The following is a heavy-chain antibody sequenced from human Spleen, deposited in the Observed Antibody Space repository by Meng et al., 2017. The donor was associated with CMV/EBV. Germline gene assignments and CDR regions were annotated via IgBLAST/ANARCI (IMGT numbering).Heavy chain of an antibody. J-gene: IGHJ6*02. V-gene: IGHV3-21*04. D-gene: IGHD6-6*01. CDR2: ISSSSSYI. CDR3: ARGGSSSSLGRLYYYYGMDV. CDR1: GFTFSSYN. Sequence: GESLKISCAASGFTFSSYNLNWVRQAPGKGLEWVSSISSSSSYIYYADSVKGRFTISRDNAKNSLYLQMNSLRAEDTAVYYCARGGSSSSLGRLYYYYGMDVWGQGTTVTVSS.